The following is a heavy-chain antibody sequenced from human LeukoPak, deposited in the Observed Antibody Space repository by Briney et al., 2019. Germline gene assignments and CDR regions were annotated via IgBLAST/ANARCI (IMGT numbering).Heavy chain of an antibody. CDR1: GFTFSNYN. D-gene: IGHD3-16*01. CDR2: ISSSSSTI. J-gene: IGHJ4*02. Sequence: PGGSLRLSCAASGFTFSNYNMNWVRQAPGKGLEWVSYISSSSSTIYYADSVKGRFTISRDNAKNSLYLQMNGLGAEDTAVYYCARELNGYGYYFFDYWGPGTLVTVSS. CDR3: ARELNGYGYYFFDY. V-gene: IGHV3-48*04.